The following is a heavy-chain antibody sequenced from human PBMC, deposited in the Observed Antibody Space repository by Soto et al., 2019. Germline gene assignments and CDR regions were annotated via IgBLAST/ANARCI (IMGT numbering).Heavy chain of an antibody. D-gene: IGHD7-27*01. V-gene: IGHV3-23*01. Sequence: PGGSLRLSCETSGFSFGGYAMSWVRQAPGKGLEWVSSISGSDATTYYTNSVQGQFTISSDNSNNTVYLQMNSLRAEDTAVHYWARGLTGDPLLDDYWGQGTLVTVSS. CDR3: ARGLTGDPLLDDY. CDR2: ISGSDATT. CDR1: GFSFGGYA. J-gene: IGHJ4*02.